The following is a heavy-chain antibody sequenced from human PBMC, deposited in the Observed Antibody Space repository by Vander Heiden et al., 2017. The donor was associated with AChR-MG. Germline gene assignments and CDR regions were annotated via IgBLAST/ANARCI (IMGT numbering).Heavy chain of an antibody. CDR1: GFTFSSYA. D-gene: IGHD2-15*01. CDR2: ISYDGSNK. CDR3: ARAHCSGGSDYLLDYFDY. Sequence: VQPGRSLRLSCAASGFTFSSYAMYWVRQAPGKGLEWVAVISYDGSNKYYADSVKGRFTISRDNSNNTLYLQMNSLRAEETAVYYCARAHCSGGSDYLLDYFDYWGQGTLVTVS. V-gene: IGHV3-30-3*01. J-gene: IGHJ4*02.